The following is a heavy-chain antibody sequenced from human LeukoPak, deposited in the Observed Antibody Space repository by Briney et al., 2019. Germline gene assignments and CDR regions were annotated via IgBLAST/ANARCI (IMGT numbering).Heavy chain of an antibody. J-gene: IGHJ4*02. V-gene: IGHV1-8*01. CDR2: MNHNSGNT. D-gene: IGHD2-15*01. Sequence: GASVKVSCKSSGYTFTSYDINWVRQATGQGLEWMGWMNHNSGNTGYAQKFQGRVTMTRNTSISTAYMELSSLRSEDTAVYYCARGGFLGYCSGGSCYSEFGYWGQGTLVTVSS. CDR3: ARGGFLGYCSGGSCYSEFGY. CDR1: GYTFTSYD.